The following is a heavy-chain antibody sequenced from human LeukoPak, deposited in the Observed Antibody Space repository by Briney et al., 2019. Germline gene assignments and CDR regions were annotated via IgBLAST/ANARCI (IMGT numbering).Heavy chain of an antibody. V-gene: IGHV4-4*09. CDR1: GGSISSYY. CDR2: IYTSGST. J-gene: IGHJ3*02. Sequence: PSETLSLTCTVSGGSISSYYWSWIRQPPGKGLEWIGYIYTSGSTTYNPSLKSRVTISVDTSKNQFSLKLSSVAAADTAVYYCARHASDSRGADAFDIWGQGTMVTVSS. D-gene: IGHD3-22*01. CDR3: ARHASDSRGADAFDI.